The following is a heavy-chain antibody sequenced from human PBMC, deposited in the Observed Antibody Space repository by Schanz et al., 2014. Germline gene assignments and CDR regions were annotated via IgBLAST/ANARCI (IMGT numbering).Heavy chain of an antibody. V-gene: IGHV3-11*01. Sequence: QVQLVESGGGLVKPGGSLRLSCAASGFTFSDYYMSWIRQAPGKGLEWVSYISNSGTTIYYADSVKGRFTISRDNAKNSLYLQINSLRVEDTAVYDCARDLISSGWYRWGQGTLVTVSS. CDR3: ARDLISSGWYR. CDR2: ISNSGTTI. D-gene: IGHD6-19*01. CDR1: GFTFSDYY. J-gene: IGHJ4*02.